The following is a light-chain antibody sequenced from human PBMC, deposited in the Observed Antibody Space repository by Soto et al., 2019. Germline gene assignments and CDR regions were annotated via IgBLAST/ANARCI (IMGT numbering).Light chain of an antibody. V-gene: IGKV1-27*01. CDR3: QKYSSVPV. J-gene: IGKJ3*01. CDR1: QGIRNF. CDR2: AAS. Sequence: DIQMTQSLTSLSASVGDRVTITCRASQGIRNFVAWYQQKPGKAPKLLIYAASTLQSGVPSRFSGSGSGTDFTLTINSLQPEDVATYYCQKYSSVPVFGPGTKVEIK.